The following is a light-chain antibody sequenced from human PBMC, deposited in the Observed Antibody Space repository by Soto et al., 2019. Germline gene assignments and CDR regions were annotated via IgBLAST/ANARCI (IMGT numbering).Light chain of an antibody. CDR1: SSDVGGYNY. CDR3: SSYVGRNHNGV. V-gene: IGLV2-8*01. Sequence: QSALTQPPSASGSPGQSVTISCTGTSSDVGGYNYVSWYQQHPGKAPKLMIYEVSKRPSGVPDRFSGSKSGNTASLTVSGRQAEDEAEYYCSSYVGRNHNGVFGGGTKLNVL. J-gene: IGLJ3*02. CDR2: EVS.